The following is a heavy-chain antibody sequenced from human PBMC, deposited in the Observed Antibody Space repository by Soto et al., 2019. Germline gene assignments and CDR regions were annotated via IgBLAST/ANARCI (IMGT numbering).Heavy chain of an antibody. CDR1: GYTFTNNW. V-gene: IGHV5-51*01. CDR3: ARSSEYHYGSGKYYGLDV. Sequence: GESLKISCKGSGYTFTNNWVGWVRQMPGKGLEWMGIIYPGDSDTRYSPSFQGQVTISVDKSIATAYLQRSSLKASDTAMYYCARSSEYHYGSGKYYGLDVWGQGTTVTVSS. D-gene: IGHD3-10*01. CDR2: IYPGDSDT. J-gene: IGHJ6*02.